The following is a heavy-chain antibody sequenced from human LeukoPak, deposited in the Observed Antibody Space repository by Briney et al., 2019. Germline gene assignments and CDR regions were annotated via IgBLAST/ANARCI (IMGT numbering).Heavy chain of an antibody. CDR1: GHTFTSYY. CDR3: ARDPEQWLDPPFFDY. V-gene: IGHV1-46*01. D-gene: IGHD6-19*01. CDR2: INPSGGST. Sequence: ASVKVSCKASGHTFTSYYMHWVRQAPGQGLEWMGVINPSGGSTSYAQKFQGRVTMTRDTSTSTVYMELSSLRSEDTAVYYCARDPEQWLDPPFFDYWGQGTLVTVSS. J-gene: IGHJ4*02.